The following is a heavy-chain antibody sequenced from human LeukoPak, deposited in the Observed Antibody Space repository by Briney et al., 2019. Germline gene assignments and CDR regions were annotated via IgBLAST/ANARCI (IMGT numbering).Heavy chain of an antibody. J-gene: IGHJ6*04. V-gene: IGHV3-7*01. CDR3: AELGITMIGGV. CDR2: IKQDGSEK. Sequence: PGGSLRLSCAASEFTFRNYWMSWVRQAPGKGLEWVANIKQDGSEKYYVDSVKGRFTISRDNAKNSLYLQMNSLRAEDTAVYYCAELGITMIGGVWGKGTTVTISS. D-gene: IGHD3-10*02. CDR1: EFTFRNYW.